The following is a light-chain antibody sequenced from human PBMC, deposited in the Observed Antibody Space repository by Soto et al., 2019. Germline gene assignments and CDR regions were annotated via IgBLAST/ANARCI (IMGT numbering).Light chain of an antibody. CDR1: QSISNW. V-gene: IGKV1-5*01. Sequence: EIQMVESAGPRSASVGDSVLRTRRASQSISNWLAWYQQKPGRLPRLLIYDASSLETGVPSRFSGSGSGTEFTLTISSLQPDDFATYYCQQYNSYSQTFGQGTKV. CDR2: DAS. J-gene: IGKJ1*01. CDR3: QQYNSYSQT.